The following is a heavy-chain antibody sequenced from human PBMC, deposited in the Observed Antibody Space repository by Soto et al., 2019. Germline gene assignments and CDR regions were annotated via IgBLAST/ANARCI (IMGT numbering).Heavy chain of an antibody. CDR2: ISAYNGNT. Sequence: ASVKVSCKASGYTFTSYGISWVRQAPGQGLEWMGWISAYNGNTNYAQKLQGRVTMTTDTSTSTAYMELRSLRSDDTAVYYCARDNLGNYYDSSGYYRDFDYWGQGTLVTVSS. CDR1: GYTFTSYG. D-gene: IGHD3-22*01. CDR3: ARDNLGNYYDSSGYYRDFDY. V-gene: IGHV1-18*01. J-gene: IGHJ4*02.